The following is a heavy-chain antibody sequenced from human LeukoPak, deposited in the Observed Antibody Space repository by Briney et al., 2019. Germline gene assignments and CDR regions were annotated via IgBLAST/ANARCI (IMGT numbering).Heavy chain of an antibody. D-gene: IGHD1-7*01. V-gene: IGHV4-34*01. CDR3: ARRWNYGRNYYIDV. Sequence: ASETLSLTCAVYGGSFSHYCWSWIRQSPGMGLEWIGEINDSGTINYNPSLMSRVTISVDKSKNQFSLKLTSATAADTAVYYCARRWNYGRNYYIDVWGKGATVSVSS. J-gene: IGHJ6*03. CDR2: INDSGTI. CDR1: GGSFSHYC.